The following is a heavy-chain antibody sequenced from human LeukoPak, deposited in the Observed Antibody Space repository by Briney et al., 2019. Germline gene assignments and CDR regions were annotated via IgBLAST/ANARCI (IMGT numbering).Heavy chain of an antibody. J-gene: IGHJ6*04. D-gene: IGHD3-10*01. CDR1: GGSISSSNW. Sequence: KPSGTLSLTCAVSGGSISSSNWWSWVRQPPGKGLEWIGRIYTSGSTNYNPSLKSRVTMSVDTSKNQFSLKLSSVTAADTAVYYCARDITMVRGVIVGAVWGKGTTVTISS. V-gene: IGHV4-4*02. CDR3: ARDITMVRGVIVGAV. CDR2: IYTSGST.